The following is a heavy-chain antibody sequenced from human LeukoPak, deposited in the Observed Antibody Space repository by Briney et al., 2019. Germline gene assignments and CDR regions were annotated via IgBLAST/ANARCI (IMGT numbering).Heavy chain of an antibody. Sequence: AGGSLRLSCTFSGFTSTDYALSWVRQAPGEGLEWMATIKKDGSEKDYADSVKGRFTISRDNAENSLSLQMNSLRADDTATYYCVGGSGWLFDYWGQGTLVTVSS. V-gene: IGHV3-7*01. CDR3: VGGSGWLFDY. CDR2: IKKDGSEK. CDR1: GFTSTDYA. D-gene: IGHD6-19*01. J-gene: IGHJ4*02.